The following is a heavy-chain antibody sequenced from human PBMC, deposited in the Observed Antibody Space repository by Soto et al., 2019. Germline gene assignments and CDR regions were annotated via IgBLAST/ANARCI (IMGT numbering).Heavy chain of an antibody. D-gene: IGHD3-3*01. CDR2: IYYSGST. J-gene: IGHJ4*02. V-gene: IGHV4-31*03. Sequence: SETLSLTCTVSGGSISSGGYYWSWIRQHPGKGLEWIGYIYYSGSTYYNPSLKSRVTISVDTSKNQFSLKLSSVTAADTAVYYCARVRSGYSNGYFDYWGQGTPVTVSS. CDR1: GGSISSGGYY. CDR3: ARVRSGYSNGYFDY.